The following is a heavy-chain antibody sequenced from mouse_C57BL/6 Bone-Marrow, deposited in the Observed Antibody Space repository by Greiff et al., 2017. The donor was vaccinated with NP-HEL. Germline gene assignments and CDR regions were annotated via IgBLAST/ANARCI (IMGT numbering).Heavy chain of an antibody. CDR1: GFTFSDYG. D-gene: IGHD1-1*01. Sequence: EVKLVESGGGLVQPGGSLKLSCAASGFTFSDYGMAWVRQAPRKGPEWVAFLSNLAYSIYYADTVTGRFTISSENAKNTLYLEMSSLRSEDTAMYYCARNYGSSYYYAMDYWGQGTSVTVSS. CDR2: LSNLAYSI. J-gene: IGHJ4*01. CDR3: ARNYGSSYYYAMDY. V-gene: IGHV5-15*04.